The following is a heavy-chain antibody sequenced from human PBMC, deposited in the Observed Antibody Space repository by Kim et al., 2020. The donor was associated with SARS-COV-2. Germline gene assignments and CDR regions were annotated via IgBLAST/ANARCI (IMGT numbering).Heavy chain of an antibody. Sequence: GGSLRLSCAASGFSISSSWMTWVRQAPGKGLEWVANIKEDGSEIYYADSVKGRFTISRDNAKKSLYLQMNSLRAEDTAVYYCAKTRALDIWGQGTRVTVS. D-gene: IGHD3-3*02. J-gene: IGHJ3*02. CDR1: GFSISSSW. CDR3: AKTRALDI. V-gene: IGHV3-7*01. CDR2: IKEDGSEI.